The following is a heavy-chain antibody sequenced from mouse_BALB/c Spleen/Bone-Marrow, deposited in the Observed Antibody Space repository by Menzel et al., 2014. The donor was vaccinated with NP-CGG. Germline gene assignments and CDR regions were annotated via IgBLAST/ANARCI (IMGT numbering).Heavy chain of an antibody. CDR3: ARGYCLFFDY. D-gene: IGHD2-3*01. J-gene: IGHJ2*01. CDR1: GFSLTSYG. Sequence: QVQLKESGPGLVQPSQSLSIPCTVSGFSLTSYGVHWVRQSPGKGLERLGVIWSGGSTDYNAAFIPRLSISKDNSKSQVLFKMSSLQANDTAIYYCARGYCLFFDYWGQGATVTVSS. V-gene: IGHV2-2*02. CDR2: IWSGGST.